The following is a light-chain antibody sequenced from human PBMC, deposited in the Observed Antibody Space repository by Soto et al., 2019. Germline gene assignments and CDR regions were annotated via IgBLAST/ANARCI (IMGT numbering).Light chain of an antibody. CDR2: AAS. J-gene: IGKJ1*01. Sequence: DIQLTQSPASLSSSAGERVTISCRASQSVSNYLAWYQQKPGKAPKLLIYAASTMQSGVPSRFSGSGSGTDFTLTISRLEPEDFATYYCQQCYSTPPTFGQGTKVDIK. CDR3: QQCYSTPPT. V-gene: IGKV1-39*01. CDR1: QSVSNY.